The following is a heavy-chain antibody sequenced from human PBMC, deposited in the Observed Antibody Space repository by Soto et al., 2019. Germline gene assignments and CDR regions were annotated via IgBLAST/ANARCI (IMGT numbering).Heavy chain of an antibody. J-gene: IGHJ5*02. CDR2: ISSSGSTI. Sequence: EVQLVESGGGLVQPGGSLRLSCAASGFTFSSYEMNWVRQAPGKGLEWVSYISSSGSTIYYEDSVKGRFTISRDNAKNSLYLQMNSLRAEDTAVYYCAREVSASVYDFWSGPQGWFDPWGQGTLVTVSS. CDR3: AREVSASVYDFWSGPQGWFDP. V-gene: IGHV3-48*03. CDR1: GFTFSSYE. D-gene: IGHD3-3*01.